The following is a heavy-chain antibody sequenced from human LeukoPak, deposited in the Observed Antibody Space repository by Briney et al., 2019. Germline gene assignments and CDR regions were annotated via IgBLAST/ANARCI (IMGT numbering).Heavy chain of an antibody. CDR2: ISSYNGNT. CDR3: AQSPDYDILTGYYPSLYLDY. CDR1: DYTFTSYG. D-gene: IGHD3-9*01. V-gene: IGHV1-18*01. J-gene: IGHJ4*02. Sequence: GASVKVSCKASDYTFTSYGISWVRQAPGQGLEWMGWISSYNGNTNYAQKLQGRVTMTTDTSTSTAYMELRSLRSDDTAVYYCAQSPDYDILTGYYPSLYLDYWGQGTLVTVSS.